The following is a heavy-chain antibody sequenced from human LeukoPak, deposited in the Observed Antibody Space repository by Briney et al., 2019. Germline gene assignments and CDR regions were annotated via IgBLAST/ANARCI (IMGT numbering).Heavy chain of an antibody. CDR2: IGSDNKP. CDR1: GFTFSAYA. V-gene: IGHV3-69-1*01. CDR3: ARDLVSRSNY. Sequence: GGSLRLSCEASGFTFSAYAMTWVRQAPGKGLEWVSSIGSDNKPHYSESVKGRFTISRDNAKNSLYLQMNSLRAEDTAVYYCARDLVSRSNYWGQGTPVTVSS. D-gene: IGHD6-6*01. J-gene: IGHJ4*02.